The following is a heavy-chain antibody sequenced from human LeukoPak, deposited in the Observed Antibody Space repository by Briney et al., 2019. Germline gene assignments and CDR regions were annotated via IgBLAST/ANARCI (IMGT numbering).Heavy chain of an antibody. CDR1: GYTFTSYY. J-gene: IGHJ3*02. D-gene: IGHD3-22*01. V-gene: IGHV1-46*01. CDR2: INPSGGST. CDR3: ARGTLYYYDSSGYYYKGGAGAFDI. Sequence: GASVKVSCKASGYTFTSYYMHWVRQAPGQGLEWMGIINPSGGSTSYAQKFQGRVTMTRDMSTSTVYMELSSLRSEDTAVYYCARGTLYYYDSSGYYYKGGAGAFDIWGQGTMVTVSS.